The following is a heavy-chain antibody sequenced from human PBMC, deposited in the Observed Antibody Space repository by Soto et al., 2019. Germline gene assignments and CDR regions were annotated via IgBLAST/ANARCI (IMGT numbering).Heavy chain of an antibody. Sequence: QVQLQQWGAGLLKPSETLSLTCAVYGGSFSGYYWSWIRQPPGKGLEWIGEINHSGSTNYNPSLKSRVTIAVDTSKKQFALKLGSVTAADTAVYYCARETGYCSGGSCRDLDYWGQGTLVTVSS. CDR2: INHSGST. J-gene: IGHJ4*02. D-gene: IGHD2-15*01. V-gene: IGHV4-34*01. CDR1: GGSFSGYY. CDR3: ARETGYCSGGSCRDLDY.